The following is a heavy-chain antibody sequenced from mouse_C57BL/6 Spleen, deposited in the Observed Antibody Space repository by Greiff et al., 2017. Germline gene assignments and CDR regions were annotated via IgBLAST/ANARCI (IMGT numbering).Heavy chain of an antibody. CDR1: GFTFTDYY. CDR2: IRNKANGYTT. V-gene: IGHV7-3*01. CDR3: ARFSTMMTRAMDY. D-gene: IGHD2-4*01. J-gene: IGHJ4*01. Sequence: EVKLVESGGGLVQPGGSLSLSCAASGFTFTDYYMSWVRQPPGKALEWVGFIRNKANGYTTEYSASVKGRFTISRDNSQSILYLQMKALRAEDSATYYRARFSTMMTRAMDYWGQGTSVTVSS.